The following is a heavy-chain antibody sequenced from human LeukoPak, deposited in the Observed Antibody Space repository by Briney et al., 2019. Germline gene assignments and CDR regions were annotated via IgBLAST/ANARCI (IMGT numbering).Heavy chain of an antibody. CDR2: INPNSGGT. J-gene: IGHJ6*03. V-gene: IGHV1-2*02. D-gene: IGHD1-26*01. CDR1: GYTFTGYY. Sequence: GASVKVSCKASGYTFTGYYMHWVRQAPGQGLEWMGWINPNSGGTNYAQKFQGRVTMTRDTSISTAYMELSRLRSDDTAVYYCARLVGATREGYYYYYYMDVWGKGTTVTVSS. CDR3: ARLVGATREGYYYYYYMDV.